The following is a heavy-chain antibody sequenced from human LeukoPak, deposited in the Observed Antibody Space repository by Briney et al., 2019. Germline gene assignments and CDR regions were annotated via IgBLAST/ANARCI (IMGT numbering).Heavy chain of an antibody. J-gene: IGHJ3*02. Sequence: GGSLRLSCVTSGITFGNYWMSWVRQAPGKGLEWVANINPDGSTENYVPSVKGRFTISRDNAKNLVSLQMISLRAEDTAVYYCATEPGVGYAFDIWGQGTMVTVSS. CDR2: INPDGSTE. V-gene: IGHV3-7*01. CDR3: ATEPGVGYAFDI. CDR1: GITFGNYW. D-gene: IGHD3-10*01.